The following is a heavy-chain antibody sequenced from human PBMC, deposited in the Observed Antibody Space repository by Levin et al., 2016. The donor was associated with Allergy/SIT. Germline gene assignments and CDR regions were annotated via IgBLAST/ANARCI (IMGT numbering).Heavy chain of an antibody. CDR1: GYTFTSYG. CDR3: ARELTPNKARPEDY. Sequence: ASVKVSCKASGYTFTSYGISWVRQAPGQGLEWMGWISAYNGNTNYAQRLQGRVTMTRDTSTSTVYMELSSLRSEDTAVYYCARELTPNKARPEDYWGQGTLVTVSS. J-gene: IGHJ4*02. D-gene: IGHD6-6*01. V-gene: IGHV1-18*04. CDR2: ISAYNGNT.